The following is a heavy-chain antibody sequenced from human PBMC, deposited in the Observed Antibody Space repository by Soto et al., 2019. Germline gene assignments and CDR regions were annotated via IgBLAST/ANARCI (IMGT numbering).Heavy chain of an antibody. CDR2: IYHSGST. D-gene: IGHD2-15*01. CDR1: GGFIRRGGYS. Sequence: SETLSLTCTGSGGFIRRGGYSWSWIRQPPGKGLEWIGYIYHSGSTYYNPSLKSRVTISVDRSKNQFSLKLSSVTAADTAVYYCARGQVVAAQHWGQGTLVTVSS. CDR3: ARGQVVAAQH. J-gene: IGHJ4*02. V-gene: IGHV4-30-2*01.